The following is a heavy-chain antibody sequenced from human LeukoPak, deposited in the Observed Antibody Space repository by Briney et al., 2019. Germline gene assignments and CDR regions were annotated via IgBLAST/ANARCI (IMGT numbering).Heavy chain of an antibody. CDR1: GFPFSRDA. Sequence: GGSLRLPCATSGFPFSRDAMHWVRQCPGKGLEWLSRISPDGTTTNYADSVKGRFSISRDNARNTLYLQMNSLRDEDTAVYYCASDVAYKFDFWGQGTLVTFSS. V-gene: IGHV3-74*01. D-gene: IGHD5-24*01. J-gene: IGHJ4*02. CDR3: ASDVAYKFDF. CDR2: ISPDGTTT.